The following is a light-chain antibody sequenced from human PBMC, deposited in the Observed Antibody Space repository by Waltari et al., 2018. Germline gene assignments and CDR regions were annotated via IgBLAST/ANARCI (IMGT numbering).Light chain of an antibody. CDR1: QSISSY. Sequence: VTITCRASQSISSYLNWYQQKPGKAPKLLIYAASSLQSGVPSRFSGSGSGTDFTLTISSLQPEDFATYYCQQSYSTPYTFGQGTKLEIK. J-gene: IGKJ2*01. CDR3: QQSYSTPYT. V-gene: IGKV1-39*01. CDR2: AAS.